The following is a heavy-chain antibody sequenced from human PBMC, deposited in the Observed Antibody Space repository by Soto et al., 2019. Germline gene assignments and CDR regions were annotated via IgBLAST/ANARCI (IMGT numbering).Heavy chain of an antibody. CDR2: ITPIFGTA. J-gene: IGHJ6*02. D-gene: IGHD6-6*01. CDR3: ARDAGGATSIAARRYYYGMDV. CDR1: GGTFSSYA. Sequence: SVKVSCKASGGTFSSYAISWVRQAPGQGLEWMGGITPIFGTANYAQKFQGRVTITADESTSTAYMELSSLRSEDTAVYYCARDAGGATSIAARRYYYGMDVWGQGTTVTVS. V-gene: IGHV1-69*13.